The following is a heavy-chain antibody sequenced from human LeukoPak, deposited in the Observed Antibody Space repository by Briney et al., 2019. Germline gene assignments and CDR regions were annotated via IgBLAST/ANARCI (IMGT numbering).Heavy chain of an antibody. CDR3: ASDSRFYYDSSGTFDY. J-gene: IGHJ4*02. V-gene: IGHV3-48*03. D-gene: IGHD3-22*01. Sequence: GGSLRLSCAASGFTFSSYEMNWVRQAPGKGLEWVSYISSSGSTIYYADSVKGRFTISRDNAKNSLYLQMNSLRAEDTAVYYCASDSRFYYDSSGTFDYWGQGTLVTVSS. CDR1: GFTFSSYE. CDR2: ISSSGSTI.